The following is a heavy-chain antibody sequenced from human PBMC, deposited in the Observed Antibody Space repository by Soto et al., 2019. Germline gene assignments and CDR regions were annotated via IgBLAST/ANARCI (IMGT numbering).Heavy chain of an antibody. Sequence: QVQLVQSGAEVKKPGASVKVSCKASGYTFTSYDINWVRQATGQGLEWMGWMNPNSGNTGYAQKFQGRVTMTMDASISTAYMELSSLRSEDTAVYYCARVLRYFDWLSNRNYYYYGMDVWGQGTTVTVSS. J-gene: IGHJ6*02. V-gene: IGHV1-8*01. CDR3: ARVLRYFDWLSNRNYYYYGMDV. D-gene: IGHD3-9*01. CDR1: GYTFTSYD. CDR2: MNPNSGNT.